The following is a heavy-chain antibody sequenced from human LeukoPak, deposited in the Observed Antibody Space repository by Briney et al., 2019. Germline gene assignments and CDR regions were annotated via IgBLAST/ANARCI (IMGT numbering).Heavy chain of an antibody. D-gene: IGHD3-22*01. CDR2: IYYSGGT. Sequence: PSETLSLTCAVSGDSISSGGYSWSWIRQPPGKGLEWIGYIYYSGGTYYNPSLKSRVTISVDSSKNQFSLKLNSATAADTAVYYCARRPEVVFITNYYYYMDVWGKGTTVTVS. CDR1: GDSISSGGYS. CDR3: ARRPEVVFITNYYYYMDV. J-gene: IGHJ6*03. V-gene: IGHV4-30-4*07.